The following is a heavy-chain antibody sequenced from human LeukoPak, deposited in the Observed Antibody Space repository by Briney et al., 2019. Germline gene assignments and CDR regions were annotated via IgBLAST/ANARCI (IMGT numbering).Heavy chain of an antibody. CDR1: GYTFTSYG. CDR3: ARVIPAAIVHAFDI. CDR2: ISAYNGNT. Sequence: ASVKVSCKASGYTFTSYGISWVRQAPGQGLEWMGWISAYNGNTNYAQKLQGRVTMTTDTSTSTAYMELRSLRSDDTAVYYCARVIPAAIVHAFDIWGQGTMVTVSS. D-gene: IGHD2-2*01. J-gene: IGHJ3*02. V-gene: IGHV1-18*01.